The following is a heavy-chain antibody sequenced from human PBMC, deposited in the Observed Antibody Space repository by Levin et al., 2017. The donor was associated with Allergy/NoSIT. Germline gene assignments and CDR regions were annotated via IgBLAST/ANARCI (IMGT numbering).Heavy chain of an antibody. CDR2: ISRSGYT. J-gene: IGHJ5*02. V-gene: IGHV3-11*03. CDR3: ARTVGSGECSGGSCSNWFDP. D-gene: IGHD2-15*01. CDR1: GIRVSDHY. Sequence: GESLKISCAVSGIRVSDHYMSWIRQAPGRGLEWVTYISRSGYTNYADSVKGRFTISRDNADNSMSLQMNSLTHEDTAIYYCARTVGSGECSGGSCSNWFDPWGQGTLVTVSS.